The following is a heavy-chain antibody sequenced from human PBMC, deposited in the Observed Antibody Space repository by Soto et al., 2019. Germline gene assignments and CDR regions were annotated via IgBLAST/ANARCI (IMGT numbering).Heavy chain of an antibody. V-gene: IGHV4-34*01. CDR1: GGSFSGYY. Sequence: SETLSLTCAVYGGSFSGYYWSWIRQPPGKGLEWIGEINHSGSTYYNPSLKSRVTISVDTSKNQFSLKLSSVTAADTAVYYCARVPYSSSWPHYFDHWGQGTLITVSS. D-gene: IGHD6-13*01. J-gene: IGHJ4*02. CDR3: ARVPYSSSWPHYFDH. CDR2: INHSGST.